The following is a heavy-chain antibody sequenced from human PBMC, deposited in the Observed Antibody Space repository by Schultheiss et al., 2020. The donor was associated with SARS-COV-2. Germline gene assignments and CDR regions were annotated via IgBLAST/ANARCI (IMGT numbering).Heavy chain of an antibody. Sequence: GGSLRLSCAASGFTFSSYAMSWVRQAPGKGLEWVSAISGSGGSTYYADSVKGRFTISRDNAKNSLYLQMNSLRAEDTAVYYCAKAVAVAGPSDYWGQGTLVTVSS. D-gene: IGHD6-19*01. V-gene: IGHV3-23*01. CDR2: ISGSGGST. J-gene: IGHJ4*02. CDR1: GFTFSSYA. CDR3: AKAVAVAGPSDY.